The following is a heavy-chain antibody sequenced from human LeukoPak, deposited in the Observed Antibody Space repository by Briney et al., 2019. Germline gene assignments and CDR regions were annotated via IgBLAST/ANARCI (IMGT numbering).Heavy chain of an antibody. CDR1: WGSISSYY. V-gene: IGHV4-4*07. CDR2: IYTSGRT. D-gene: IGHD3-10*01. J-gene: IGHJ5*02. CDR3: PRDLLWCGELLTNWFDP. Sequence: PSETLSLTCTVSWGSISSYYWSWIGQPAGKGLEWIGRIYTSGRTNYHPSLKSRVTMSVDTSKNQFSLKLSSVTAADTAVYYCPRDLLWCGELLTNWFDPWGQGTLVTVSS.